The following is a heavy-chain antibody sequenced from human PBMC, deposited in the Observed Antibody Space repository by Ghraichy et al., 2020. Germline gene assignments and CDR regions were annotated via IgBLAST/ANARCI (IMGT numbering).Heavy chain of an antibody. V-gene: IGHV3-66*02. CDR3: LTFGGPIAPGY. CDR1: GFTVSSNH. Sequence: GGSLRLSCAASGFTVSSNHMSWVRQSVGKGLEWVSTIYSGGNTLYADSVKGRFTISRDSSKSTLYLQMNSLRVEDTAVYFCLTFGGPIAPGYSGQETLVSVSS. J-gene: IGHJ4*02. CDR2: IYSGGNT. D-gene: IGHD3-16*01.